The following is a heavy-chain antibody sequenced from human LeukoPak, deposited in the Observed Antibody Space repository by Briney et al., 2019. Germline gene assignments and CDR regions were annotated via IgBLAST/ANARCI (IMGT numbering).Heavy chain of an antibody. V-gene: IGHV3-13*01. CDR3: ARVLTVRSGGYDAFDI. Sequence: GGSLRLSCAASGFTFSSYWMSWVRQAPGKGLEWVSAIDTAGDTYYPGSVKGRFTISRENAKNSLYLQMNTLRAGDTAVYYCARVLTVRSGGYDAFDIWGQGTMVTVSS. CDR1: GFTFSSYW. D-gene: IGHD6-25*01. CDR2: IDTAGDT. J-gene: IGHJ3*02.